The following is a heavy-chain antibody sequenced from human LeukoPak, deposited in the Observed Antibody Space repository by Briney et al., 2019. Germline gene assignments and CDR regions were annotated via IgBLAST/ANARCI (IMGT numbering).Heavy chain of an antibody. CDR3: ARGMITSGGVIPNNWFDP. Sequence: GGSLRLSCAASGFTFSSYWMSWVCQALGKGLEWVANIKQDGSEKYYVDSVKGRFTISRDNAKNSLYLQMNSLRAEDTAVYYCARGMITSGGVIPNNWFDPWGQGTLVTVSS. CDR2: IKQDGSEK. J-gene: IGHJ5*02. CDR1: GFTFSSYW. V-gene: IGHV3-7*03. D-gene: IGHD3-16*02.